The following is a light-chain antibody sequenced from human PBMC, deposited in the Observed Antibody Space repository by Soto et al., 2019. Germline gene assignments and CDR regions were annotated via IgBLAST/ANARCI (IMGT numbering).Light chain of an antibody. V-gene: IGLV2-14*01. J-gene: IGLJ2*01. CDR3: CSYTTSSTVV. CDR1: SRDVGAYNY. CDR2: DVS. Sequence: QSALTQPASVSGSPGQSIAISCTGTSRDVGAYNYVSWYQQYPGKAPKVIIYDVSNRPSGVSNRFSGSKSGNTASLTISGLQAEDEADYYCCSYTTSSTVVFGGGTKLTVL.